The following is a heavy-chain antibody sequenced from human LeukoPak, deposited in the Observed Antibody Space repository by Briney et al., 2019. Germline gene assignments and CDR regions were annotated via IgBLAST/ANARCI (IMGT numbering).Heavy chain of an antibody. J-gene: IGHJ5*02. CDR3: VRGYNSFDP. CDR1: AFTFSDYY. D-gene: IGHD3-10*01. Sequence: GGSLRLSCAASAFTFSDYYMDWVRQTPGRGLEWVARSRDKAHSYTTEYAASVRGRFTISRDESNNSLYLQMNSLKIEDTALYYCVRGYNSFDPWGQGTQVTVSS. V-gene: IGHV3-72*01. CDR2: SRDKAHSYTT.